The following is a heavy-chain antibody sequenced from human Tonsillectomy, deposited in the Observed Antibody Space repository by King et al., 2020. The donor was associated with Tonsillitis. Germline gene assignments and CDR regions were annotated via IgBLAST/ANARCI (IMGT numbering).Heavy chain of an antibody. D-gene: IGHD6-13*01. J-gene: IGHJ4*02. CDR2: IIPIFGAP. CDR3: ARAVAYSSSWYAYFDS. CDR1: GDTFSKDA. Sequence: QLVQSGAELKKPGSSVKVSCKASGDTFSKDAISWVRLAPGQGLEWMGGIIPIFGAPNYAQKFQGRVIITADESTSTAYMELSSLRYEDTAVYYCARAVAYSSSWYAYFDSWGQGTLVTVSS. V-gene: IGHV1-69*01.